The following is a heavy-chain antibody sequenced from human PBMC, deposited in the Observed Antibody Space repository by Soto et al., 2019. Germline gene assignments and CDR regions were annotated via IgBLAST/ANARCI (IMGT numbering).Heavy chain of an antibody. Sequence: ASVKVSCKVSGYTLTELSMHWVRQAPGKGLEWMGGFDPEDGETTYAQKFQGRVTMTEDTSTDTAYMELSSLRSEDTAVYYCATVDPLNSNYYYYGMDVWGQGTTVTVSS. J-gene: IGHJ6*02. V-gene: IGHV1-24*01. CDR1: GYTLTELS. D-gene: IGHD3-9*01. CDR3: ATVDPLNSNYYYYGMDV. CDR2: FDPEDGET.